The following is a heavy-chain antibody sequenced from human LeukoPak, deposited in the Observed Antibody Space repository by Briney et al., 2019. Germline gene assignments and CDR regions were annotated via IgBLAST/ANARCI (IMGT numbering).Heavy chain of an antibody. CDR3: AGHITIFGALDAFDI. CDR2: INTYNGDT. D-gene: IGHD3-3*01. V-gene: IGHV1-18*01. Sequence: GASVKVSCKASGYPFTTYGINWVRQAPGQGLEWMGWINTYNGDTNYAQKFQGRVTMTTDTSTSTVYIELRSLTSDDTAVYYCAGHITIFGALDAFDIWGQGTMVTVSS. CDR1: GYPFTTYG. J-gene: IGHJ3*02.